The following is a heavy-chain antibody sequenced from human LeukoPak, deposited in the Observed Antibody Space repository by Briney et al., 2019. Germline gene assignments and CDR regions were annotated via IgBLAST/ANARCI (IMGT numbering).Heavy chain of an antibody. CDR3: ARGRSSGWYARHDTNPTDY. CDR1: GLTFRDYY. J-gene: IGHJ4*02. V-gene: IGHV3-11*06. CDR2: ISSSSTYT. D-gene: IGHD6-19*01. Sequence: GGSLRLSCAASGLTFRDYYMSWLRQAPGKGLEGISYISSSSTYTTYADSVKGRFTISRDNAKNSLYLQMNSLGAEDTAVYYCARGRSSGWYARHDTNPTDYWGQGTLVAVSS.